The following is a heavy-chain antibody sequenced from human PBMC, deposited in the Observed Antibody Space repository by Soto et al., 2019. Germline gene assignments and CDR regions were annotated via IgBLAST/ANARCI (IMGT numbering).Heavy chain of an antibody. CDR3: TRKKRYDILTADY. J-gene: IGHJ4*02. V-gene: IGHV3-49*03. CDR1: GFTFGDYA. Sequence: GVLRLSCTSSGFTFGDYAMSWFRQAPGKGLEWVGFIRSKAYGGTTEYAASVKGRFTISRDDSKSIAYLQMNSLKTEDTAVYYCTRKKRYDILTADYWGQGTLVTVSS. D-gene: IGHD3-9*01. CDR2: IRSKAYGGTT.